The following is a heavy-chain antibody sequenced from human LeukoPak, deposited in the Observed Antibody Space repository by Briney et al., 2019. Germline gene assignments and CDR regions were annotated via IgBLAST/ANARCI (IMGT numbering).Heavy chain of an antibody. CDR3: AKDAVWFGELLGEDWFDP. CDR1: GFTFCSYG. V-gene: IGHV3-30*18. Sequence: GGPLRLSCAASGFTFCSYGMHWVRQAPGKGLEWVAVISYDGSNKYYADSVKGRFTISRDNSKNTLYLQMNSLRAEDTAVYYCAKDAVWFGELLGEDWFDPWGQGTLVTVSS. J-gene: IGHJ5*02. CDR2: ISYDGSNK. D-gene: IGHD3-10*01.